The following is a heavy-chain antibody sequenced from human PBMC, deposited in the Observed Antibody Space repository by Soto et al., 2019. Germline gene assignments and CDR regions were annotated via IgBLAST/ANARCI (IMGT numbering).Heavy chain of an antibody. CDR1: GDSITKSTYY. J-gene: IGHJ4*02. CDR2: IYYAGNT. D-gene: IGHD2-15*01. CDR3: ASVPYYGSGGDGPYFFDY. Sequence: ASETLSLTCTVSGDSITKSTYYWAWVRQTPGKGPEWIGSIYYAGNTYYNPSLQSRVTISVDASKNQFSVELQSVTAADSAVYYCASVPYYGSGGDGPYFFDYWGQGILVTVSS. V-gene: IGHV4-39*01.